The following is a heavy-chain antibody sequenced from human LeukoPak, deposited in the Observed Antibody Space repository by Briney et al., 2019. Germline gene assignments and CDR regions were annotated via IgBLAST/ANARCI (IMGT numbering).Heavy chain of an antibody. CDR2: IIPIFGTA. CDR1: GGTFSSYA. J-gene: IGHJ6*02. Sequence: ASVKVSCKASGGTFSSYAISWVQQAPGQGLEWMGGIIPIFGTANYAQKFQGRVTITADESTSTAYMELSSLRSEDTAVYYCASPYYGSGITAPDVWGQGTTVTVSS. V-gene: IGHV1-69*13. D-gene: IGHD3-10*01. CDR3: ASPYYGSGITAPDV.